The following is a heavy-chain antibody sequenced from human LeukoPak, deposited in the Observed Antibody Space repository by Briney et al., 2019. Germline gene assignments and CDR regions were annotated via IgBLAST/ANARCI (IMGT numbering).Heavy chain of an antibody. V-gene: IGHV4-38-2*02. Sequence: SETLSLTCTVSGYSISSGYYWGWIRQPPGKGLEWIGSIYHSGSTYYNPSLKSRVTISVDTSKNQFSLKLSSVTAADTAVYYCARSRIVLADSLDPWGQGTLVTVSS. CDR2: IYHSGST. CDR1: GYSISSGYY. J-gene: IGHJ5*02. CDR3: ARSRIVLADSLDP. D-gene: IGHD6-19*01.